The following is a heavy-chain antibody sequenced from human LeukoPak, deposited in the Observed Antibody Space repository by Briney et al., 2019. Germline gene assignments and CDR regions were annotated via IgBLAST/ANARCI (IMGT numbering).Heavy chain of an antibody. D-gene: IGHD2-2*01. V-gene: IGHV4-4*07. CDR3: ARDGCSSTSCKAAEYYYYGMDV. CDR1: GGSISSYY. CDR2: IYTSGST. Sequence: SETLSLTCTVSGGSISSYYWSWIRQPAGKGLEWIGRIYTSGSTNYNPSLKSRVTMSVDTSKNQFSLKLSSVTAADTAAYYCARDGCSSTSCKAAEYYYYGMDVWGQGTTVTVSS. J-gene: IGHJ6*02.